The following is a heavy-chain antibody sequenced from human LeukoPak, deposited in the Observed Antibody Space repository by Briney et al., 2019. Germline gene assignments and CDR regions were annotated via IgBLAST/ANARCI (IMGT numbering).Heavy chain of an antibody. CDR2: MNPNSGNT. CDR3: AREVSSSWYDYYYYYYMDV. Sequence: ASVKVSCKASGYTFTSYDINWVRQATGQGLEWMGWMNPNSGNTGYAQKLQGRVTMTRNTSISTAYMELSSLRSEDTAVYYCAREVSSSWYDYYYYYYMDVWGKGTTVTVSS. V-gene: IGHV1-8*01. J-gene: IGHJ6*03. D-gene: IGHD6-13*01. CDR1: GYTFTSYD.